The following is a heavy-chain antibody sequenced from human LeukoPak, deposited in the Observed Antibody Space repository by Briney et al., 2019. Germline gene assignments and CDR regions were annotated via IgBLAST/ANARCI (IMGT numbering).Heavy chain of an antibody. V-gene: IGHV1-69*06. Sequence: GASVKVSCKASGGTFSSYAISWVRQAPGQGLEWMGGIIPIFGTANYAQKFQGRVTITADKSTSTAYMELSSLRSEDTAVYYCATVCYRGCPIDDAFDIWGQGTMVTVSS. D-gene: IGHD6-19*01. CDR2: IIPIFGTA. CDR1: GGTFSSYA. CDR3: ATVCYRGCPIDDAFDI. J-gene: IGHJ3*02.